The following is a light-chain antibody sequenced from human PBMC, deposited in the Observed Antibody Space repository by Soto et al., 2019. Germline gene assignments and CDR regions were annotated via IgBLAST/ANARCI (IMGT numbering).Light chain of an antibody. CDR1: QSISTW. CDR3: KQFISFFS. V-gene: IGKV1-5*01. CDR2: DAS. Sequence: DIQMTQSPSTLSASVGDRVTITCRASQSISTWLAWYQQKPGRAPNLLIYDASILESGVPSRFSGSGSGTEFTLTISCLQPDDFEIYYCKQFISFFSLGQGTKVQIK. J-gene: IGKJ1*01.